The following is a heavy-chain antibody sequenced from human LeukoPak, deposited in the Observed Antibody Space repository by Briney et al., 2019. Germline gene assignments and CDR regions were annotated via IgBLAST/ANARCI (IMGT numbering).Heavy chain of an antibody. CDR3: AKTAAAVTMHYFDY. J-gene: IGHJ4*02. CDR2: ISSSSSYI. Sequence: GGSLRLSCAASGFTFSSYSMNWVRQAPGKGLEWVSSISSSSSYIYYADSVKGRFTISRDNAKNSLYLQMNSLRADDTAVYYCAKTAAAVTMHYFDYWGQGTLVTVSS. CDR1: GFTFSSYS. D-gene: IGHD4-17*01. V-gene: IGHV3-21*04.